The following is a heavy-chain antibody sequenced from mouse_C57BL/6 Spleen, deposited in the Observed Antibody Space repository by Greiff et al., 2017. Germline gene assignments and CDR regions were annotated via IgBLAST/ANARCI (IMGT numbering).Heavy chain of an antibody. CDR3: ARPDDSSGYGYYFDY. D-gene: IGHD3-2*02. CDR2: IYPGDGDT. Sequence: QVQLQQSGPELVKPGASVKISCKASGYAFSSSWMNWVKQRPGQGLEWIGRIYPGDGDTNYNGKFKGKATLTADKSSSTAYMQLSSLTAEDSAVYFCARPDDSSGYGYYFDYWGQGTTLTVAS. J-gene: IGHJ2*01. CDR1: GYAFSSSW. V-gene: IGHV1-82*01.